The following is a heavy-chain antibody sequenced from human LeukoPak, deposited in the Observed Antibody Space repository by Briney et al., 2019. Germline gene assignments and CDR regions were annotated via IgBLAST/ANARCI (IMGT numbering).Heavy chain of an antibody. CDR3: ARRYYYNLGSFPFDY. D-gene: IGHD3-10*01. V-gene: IGHV4-34*01. CDR1: GGPFSGYF. CDR2: IHNSGTT. Sequence: ASETLSLTCAVSGGPFSGYFWSWIRQSSGKGLEWIGEIHNSGTTNYNPSLNSRVTISEDTSKNQFYLNLSSVTAADTAVYYCARRYYYNLGSFPFDYWGQGTLVTVSS. J-gene: IGHJ4*02.